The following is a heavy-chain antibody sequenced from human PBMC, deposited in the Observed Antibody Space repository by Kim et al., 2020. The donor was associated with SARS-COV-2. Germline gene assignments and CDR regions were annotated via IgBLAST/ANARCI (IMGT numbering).Heavy chain of an antibody. CDR3: ARGGGPFDY. V-gene: IGHV3-7*01. D-gene: IGHD3-16*01. J-gene: IGHJ4*02. Sequence: SEKGGVDWGRGRFTISRDNAKNSLYLQMNSLRAEDTAVYYCARGGGPFDYWGQGTLVTVSS. CDR2: SEK.